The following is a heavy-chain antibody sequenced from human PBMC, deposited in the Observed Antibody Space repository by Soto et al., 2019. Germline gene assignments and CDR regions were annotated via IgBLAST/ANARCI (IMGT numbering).Heavy chain of an antibody. Sequence: PASTXSLTGSFSTSSLISDRHYWCGIRQPPGTGLDWIGSCFYSGSTYYNPSLQSRLNISVDTAKNKFSLRLSSVTAADTAVYYCGRNTTDTMILEYGVEVWGPGTTVNVYS. V-gene: IGHV4-39*01. CDR3: GRNTTDTMILEYGVEV. D-gene: IGHD3-22*01. J-gene: IGHJ6*01. CDR1: TSSLISDRHY. CDR2: CFYSGST.